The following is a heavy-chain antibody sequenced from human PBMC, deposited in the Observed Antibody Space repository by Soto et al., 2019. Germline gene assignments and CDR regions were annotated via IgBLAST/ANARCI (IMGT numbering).Heavy chain of an antibody. J-gene: IGHJ6*02. V-gene: IGHV3-30-3*01. Sequence: GGSLRLSCAASGFTFSSYAMHWVRQAPGKGLEWVAVISYDGSNKYYADSVKGRFTISRDNSKNTLYLQMNSLRAEDTAVYYCARELGGFDWFQRDSYYGMDVWGQGTTVTVSS. CDR1: GFTFSSYA. D-gene: IGHD3-9*01. CDR3: ARELGGFDWFQRDSYYGMDV. CDR2: ISYDGSNK.